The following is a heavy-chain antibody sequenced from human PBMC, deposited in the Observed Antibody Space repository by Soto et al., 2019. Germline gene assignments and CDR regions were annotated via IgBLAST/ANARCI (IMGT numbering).Heavy chain of an antibody. CDR3: ATGVSGYYYMDV. Sequence: ASVKVSCKVSGYTLTELSMHWARQAPGKGLEWMGGFDPEDGETIYAQKFQGRVTMTEDTSTDTAYMELSSLRSEDTAVYYCATGVSGYYYMDVWGKGTTVTVSS. D-gene: IGHD3-10*01. CDR1: GYTLTELS. J-gene: IGHJ6*03. V-gene: IGHV1-24*01. CDR2: FDPEDGET.